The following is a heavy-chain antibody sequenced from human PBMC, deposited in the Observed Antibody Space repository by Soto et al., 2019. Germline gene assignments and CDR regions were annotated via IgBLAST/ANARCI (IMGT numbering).Heavy chain of an antibody. V-gene: IGHV4-39*01. CDR2: IYYSGST. J-gene: IGHJ6*02. CDR1: GGSISSSSYH. Sequence: PSETLSLTCTVSGGSISSSSYHWGWIRQPPGKGLEWIGSIYYSGSTYYKTSLKSRVTISVDTSKNRISLKLSSVTAADTAVYYCARHPGTAAAGTGYYYGMDVWGQGTTVTVSS. CDR3: ARHPGTAAAGTGYYYGMDV. D-gene: IGHD6-13*01.